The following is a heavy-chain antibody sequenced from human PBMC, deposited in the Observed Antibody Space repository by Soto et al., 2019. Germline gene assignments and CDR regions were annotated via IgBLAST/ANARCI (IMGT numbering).Heavy chain of an antibody. Sequence: QVQLVESGGGVVQPGRSLRLSCAASGFTFSYYTMHWVRQAPGKGLQWVALISYDGISKDYADFVKGRFTISRDNSKNTLYLQINSLRAEDTAVYYCARDFRTRWEVISGGQGTLVTVSS. D-gene: IGHD1-26*01. CDR3: ARDFRTRWEVIS. V-gene: IGHV3-30-3*01. J-gene: IGHJ4*02. CDR1: GFTFSYYT. CDR2: ISYDGISK.